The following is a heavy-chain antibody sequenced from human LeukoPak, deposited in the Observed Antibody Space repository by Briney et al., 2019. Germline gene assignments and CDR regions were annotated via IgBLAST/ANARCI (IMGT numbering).Heavy chain of an antibody. CDR1: GGSISSYY. CDR3: ARHGYNLYYFDY. D-gene: IGHD1-14*01. Sequence: PSETLSLTCIVFGGSISSYYWSWIRQPPGKGLEWIGYVHDSGTTKYNPSVKSRVTISVDTSKNQFSLTLSSVTAADTAVYYCARHGYNLYYFDYWGQGTLVTVSS. J-gene: IGHJ4*02. CDR2: VHDSGTT. V-gene: IGHV4-59*08.